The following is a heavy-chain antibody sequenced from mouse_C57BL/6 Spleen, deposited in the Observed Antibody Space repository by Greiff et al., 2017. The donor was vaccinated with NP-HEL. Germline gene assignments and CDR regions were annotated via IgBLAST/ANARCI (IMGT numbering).Heavy chain of an antibody. J-gene: IGHJ2*01. Sequence: QVQLQQPGAELVRPGTSVKLSCKASGYTFTSYWMHWVKQRPGQGLEWIGVIDPSDSYTNYNQKFKGKATLTVDTSSSTAYMQLSSLTSEDSAVYYCAFYSNDVGFDYWGQGTTLTVSS. D-gene: IGHD2-12*01. V-gene: IGHV1-59*01. CDR3: AFYSNDVGFDY. CDR1: GYTFTSYW. CDR2: IDPSDSYT.